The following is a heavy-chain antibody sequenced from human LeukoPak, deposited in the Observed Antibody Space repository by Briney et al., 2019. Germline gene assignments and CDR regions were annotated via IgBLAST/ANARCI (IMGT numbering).Heavy chain of an antibody. CDR3: ARMYGLVATIEEIDHYYGMDV. J-gene: IGHJ6*02. CDR1: GYTFTGYY. CDR2: INPNSGGT. V-gene: IGHV1-2*02. Sequence: ASVKVSFKASGYTFTGYYMHWVRQAPGQGLEWMGWINPNSGGTNYAQKFQGRVTMTRDTSISTAYMELSRLRSDDTAVYYCARMYGLVATIEEIDHYYGMDVWGQGTTVTVSS. D-gene: IGHD5-12*01.